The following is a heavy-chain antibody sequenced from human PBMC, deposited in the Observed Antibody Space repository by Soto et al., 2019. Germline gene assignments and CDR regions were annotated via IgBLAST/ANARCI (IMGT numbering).Heavy chain of an antibody. D-gene: IGHD3-3*01. J-gene: IGHJ4*02. CDR1: GFTFSSYA. V-gene: IGHV3-23*01. CDR3: AKVSDFWSGYYSCDY. CDR2: ISGSGGST. Sequence: GGSLRLSCAASGFTFSSYAMSWVRQAPGKGLEWVSAISGSGGSTYYADSVKGRFTISRDNSKNTLYLQMNSLRAEDTAVYYCAKVSDFWSGYYSCDYWGQGTLVTVSS.